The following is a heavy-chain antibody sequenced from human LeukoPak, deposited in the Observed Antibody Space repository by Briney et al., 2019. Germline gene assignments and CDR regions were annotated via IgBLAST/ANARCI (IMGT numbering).Heavy chain of an antibody. CDR1: GFTFSYFR. CDR3: ARDVVFDY. V-gene: IGHV3-7*01. Sequence: GGSLRLSCEASGFTFSYFRMNWVRQAPGKGLEWVANIKQDGREKYYADSVKGRFSISRDNAQTSLYLQMNSLRAEDTAVYYCARDVVFDYWGQGTLVSVSS. D-gene: IGHD2-21*01. J-gene: IGHJ4*02. CDR2: IKQDGREK.